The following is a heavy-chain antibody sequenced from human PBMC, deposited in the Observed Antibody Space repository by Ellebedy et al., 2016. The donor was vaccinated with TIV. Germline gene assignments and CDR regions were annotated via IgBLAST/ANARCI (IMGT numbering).Heavy chain of an antibody. CDR2: IKSRGGST. Sequence: AASVKVSCKASETTITSHSMHWVRQAPGQGLEWMGIIKSRGGSTSYAQRFQGRVTMTRDTSTGTVYMELSSLRSEDTAVYYCASRPPYGGIDYWGQGTLVTVSP. CDR1: ETTITSHS. J-gene: IGHJ4*02. CDR3: ASRPPYGGIDY. V-gene: IGHV1-46*01. D-gene: IGHD4-23*01.